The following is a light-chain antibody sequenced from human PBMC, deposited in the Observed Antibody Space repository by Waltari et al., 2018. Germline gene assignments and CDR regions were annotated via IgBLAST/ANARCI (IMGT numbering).Light chain of an antibody. CDR2: AAS. CDR3: QQYYNYPFT. Sequence: MTQSPSSFSASTGDRVTITCRASQDIASFLAWYQQKPGKAPNLLIYAASTLQSGVPSRFSGSGSGTDFTLTISWLQSEDFATYYCQQYYNYPFTFGPGTKVDIK. V-gene: IGKV1-8*01. J-gene: IGKJ3*01. CDR1: QDIASF.